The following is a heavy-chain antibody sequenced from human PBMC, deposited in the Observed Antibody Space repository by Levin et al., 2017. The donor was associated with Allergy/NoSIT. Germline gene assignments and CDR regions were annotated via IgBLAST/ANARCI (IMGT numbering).Heavy chain of an antibody. D-gene: IGHD2-2*01. V-gene: IGHV4-59*08. CDR1: GGSISSYY. Sequence: SETLSLTCTVSGGSISSYYWSWIRQSPGKSPEWIGYIHYTGYTNYSPSLKSRVTISLDTSKNQFSLKLTSVTAADTAVYSCARSAHVTVIPAAIFAFDPWGQGILVTVSS. CDR3: ARSAHVTVIPAAIFAFDP. J-gene: IGHJ5*02. CDR2: IHYTGYT.